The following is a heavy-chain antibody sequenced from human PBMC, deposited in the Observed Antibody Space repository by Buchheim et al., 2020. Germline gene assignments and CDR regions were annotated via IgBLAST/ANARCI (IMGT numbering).Heavy chain of an antibody. D-gene: IGHD3-9*01. CDR2: ISSSSSYI. V-gene: IGHV3-21*01. Sequence: EVQLVESGGGLVKPGGSLRLSCAASGFTFSSYSMNLVRQAPGKGLEWVSSISSSSSYIYYADSVKGRFTISRDTAKNSLYPQMNSLRAEDTAVYYCARVKRGYFDWLSDYWGQGTL. J-gene: IGHJ4*02. CDR3: ARVKRGYFDWLSDY. CDR1: GFTFSSYS.